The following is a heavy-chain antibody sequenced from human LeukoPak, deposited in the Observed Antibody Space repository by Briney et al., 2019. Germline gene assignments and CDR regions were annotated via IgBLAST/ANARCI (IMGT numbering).Heavy chain of an antibody. V-gene: IGHV3-21*01. D-gene: IGHD3-10*01. CDR3: ARDPPPLWFGEFDAFDI. CDR1: GFTFSSYA. Sequence: PGGSLRLSCAASGFTFSSYAMSWVRQAPGKGPEWVSAISGSSSYIYYADSVKGRFTISRDNAKNSLYLQMNSLRAEDTAVYYCARDPPPLWFGEFDAFDIWGQGTMVTVSS. J-gene: IGHJ3*02. CDR2: ISGSSSYI.